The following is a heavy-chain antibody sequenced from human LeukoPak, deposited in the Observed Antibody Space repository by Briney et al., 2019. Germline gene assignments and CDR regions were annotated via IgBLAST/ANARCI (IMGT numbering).Heavy chain of an antibody. V-gene: IGHV3-74*01. CDR3: AKGPGGWLQFVFDY. D-gene: IGHD5-24*01. J-gene: IGHJ4*02. Sequence: QSGGSLRLSCAASGFTFSNDWMHWVRQAPGKGLVWVSRVTSDGSGTSYADSVKGRFTISRDNAKNTLYLQMNSLRAEDTAVYYCAKGPGGWLQFVFDYWGQGTLVTVSS. CDR1: GFTFSNDW. CDR2: VTSDGSGT.